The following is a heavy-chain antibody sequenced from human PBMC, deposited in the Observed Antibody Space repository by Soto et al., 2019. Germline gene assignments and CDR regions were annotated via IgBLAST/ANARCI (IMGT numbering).Heavy chain of an antibody. D-gene: IGHD2-2*02. V-gene: IGHV3-11*06. CDR3: ARDRGGSCSSTSCHKWFDP. CDR1: GFTFSDYY. J-gene: IGHJ5*02. Sequence: PGGSLRLSCAASGFTFSDYYMSWIRQAPGKGLEWVSYISSSSSYTNYADSVKGRFTISRDNAKNSLYLQMNSLRAEDTAVYYCARDRGGSCSSTSCHKWFDPWGQGTLVTVSS. CDR2: ISSSSSYT.